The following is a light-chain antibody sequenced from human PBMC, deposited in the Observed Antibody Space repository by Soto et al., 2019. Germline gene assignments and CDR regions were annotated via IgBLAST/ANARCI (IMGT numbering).Light chain of an antibody. CDR2: DTS. Sequence: EIVLTQSPGTLSLSVGERVTLSCRASQSGSSYLAWYQQTPGQAPRLLIYDTSNRATGTPDRFSGSGSGTDFTLTISRLEPEDFTVYYCPQYGSSPLTFGGGTTVEIK. V-gene: IGKV3-20*01. CDR3: PQYGSSPLT. CDR1: QSGSSY. J-gene: IGKJ4*01.